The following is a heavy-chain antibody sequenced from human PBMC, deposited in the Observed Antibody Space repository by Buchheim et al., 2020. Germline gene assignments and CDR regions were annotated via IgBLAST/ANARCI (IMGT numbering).Heavy chain of an antibody. Sequence: QVQLQQWGAGLLKPSETLSLTCGIYGEPFSGTFWSWIRQPPGKGLEWIGQINHSGSTNYNPSLKSRATISLDTSKKHFSLKLTSVTAADTGVYYCASDRLWFGELSDYYYGMDVWGQGTT. CDR2: INHSGST. CDR1: GEPFSGTF. D-gene: IGHD3-10*01. J-gene: IGHJ6*02. V-gene: IGHV4-34*01. CDR3: ASDRLWFGELSDYYYGMDV.